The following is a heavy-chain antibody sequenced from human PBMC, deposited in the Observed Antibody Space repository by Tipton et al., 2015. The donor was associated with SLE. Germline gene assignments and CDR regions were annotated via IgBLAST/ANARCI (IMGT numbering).Heavy chain of an antibody. V-gene: IGHV3-21*04. CDR3: AKGTTNIDY. D-gene: IGHD1-1*01. J-gene: IGHJ4*02. CDR2: ISSSSSYI. CDR1: GFTFSSYS. Sequence: SLRLSCAASGFTFSSYSMNWVRQAPGKGLEWVSSISSSSSYIYYADSVKGRFTISRDNSKNTLYLQMNSLRDEDTALYYCAKGTTNIDYWGQGTLVTVSS.